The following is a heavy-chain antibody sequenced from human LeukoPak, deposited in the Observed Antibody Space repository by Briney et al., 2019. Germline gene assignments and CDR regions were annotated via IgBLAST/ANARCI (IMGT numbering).Heavy chain of an antibody. J-gene: IGHJ4*02. CDR1: GGSISSYY. CDR3: ARVQGDPSPYFDY. Sequence: PSETLSLTCTVSGGSISSYYWSWIRQPPGKRLEWIGHIYYSGSTNYNPSLKSRVTISVDTSKNQFSLKLSSVTAADTAVYYCARVQGDPSPYFDYWGQGTLVTVSS. V-gene: IGHV4-59*01. CDR2: IYYSGST.